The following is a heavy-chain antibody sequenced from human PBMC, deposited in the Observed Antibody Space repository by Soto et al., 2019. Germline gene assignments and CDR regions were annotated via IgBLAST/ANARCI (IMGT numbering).Heavy chain of an antibody. CDR3: AGQSQKDY. J-gene: IGHJ4*02. Sequence: EVQLVESGGGLVQPGGSLRLSCAASGFTVSSNYVSWVRQAPGKGLEWVSAVYSGGSTHYADSVKGRITSSRDNSKNTLALQMNSLSSEDTAVYYCAGQSQKDYWGQGTLVTVSS. CDR1: GFTVSSNY. CDR2: VYSGGST. V-gene: IGHV3-66*04.